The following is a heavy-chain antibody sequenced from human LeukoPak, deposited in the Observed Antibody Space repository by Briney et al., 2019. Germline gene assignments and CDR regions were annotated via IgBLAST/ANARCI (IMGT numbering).Heavy chain of an antibody. CDR2: ISTYNGNT. Sequence: GASVKVSCKASGYTFTSYGISWVRQAPGQGLEWMGWISTYNGNTNYAQKLQGRVTMTTDTSTSTAYMELRSLRSDDTTVYYCARKDSGPLYYYDSSGYYWSFDYWGQGTLVTVSS. J-gene: IGHJ4*02. V-gene: IGHV1-18*01. D-gene: IGHD3-22*01. CDR3: ARKDSGPLYYYDSSGYYWSFDY. CDR1: GYTFTSYG.